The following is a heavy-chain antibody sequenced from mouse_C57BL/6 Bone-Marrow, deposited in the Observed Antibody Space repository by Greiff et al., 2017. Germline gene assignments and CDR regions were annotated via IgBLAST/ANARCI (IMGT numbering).Heavy chain of an antibody. CDR1: GFTFSDYG. Sequence: EVKLMESGGGLVKPGGCLKLSCAVSGFTFSDYGMHWVRQAPEKGLEWVAYISSGSSTIYYADTVKGRFTISRDNAKNTLFLQMTSLRTEDTAMYYCARRTVEETAWFAYWGQGTLVTVSA. J-gene: IGHJ3*01. D-gene: IGHD1-1*01. CDR2: ISSGSSTI. V-gene: IGHV5-17*01. CDR3: ARRTVEETAWFAY.